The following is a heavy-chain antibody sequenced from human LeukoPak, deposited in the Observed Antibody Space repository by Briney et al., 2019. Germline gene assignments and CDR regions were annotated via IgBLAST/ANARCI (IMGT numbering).Heavy chain of an antibody. V-gene: IGHV4-34*01. J-gene: IGHJ4*02. CDR1: GGSISSYY. D-gene: IGHD5-18*01. CDR2: INHSGST. Sequence: SETLSLTCTVSGGSISSYYWSWIRQPPGKGLEWIGEINHSGSTNYNPSLKSRVTISVDTSKNQFSLKLSSVTAADTAVYYCARGRAGPYSYGLYYFDYWGQGTLVTVSS. CDR3: ARGRAGPYSYGLYYFDY.